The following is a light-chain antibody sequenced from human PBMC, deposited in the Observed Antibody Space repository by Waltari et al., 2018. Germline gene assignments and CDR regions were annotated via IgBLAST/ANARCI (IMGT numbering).Light chain of an antibody. J-gene: IGKJ1*01. CDR2: AAS. CDR3: QQRYSTPRT. Sequence: DIQMTQSPSSLSTSVGDRVPITCRASQSISIYLNWYQQKSGKAPKLLIYAASSLQSGGPSRFSGSGSGTDFTLTISSLQPEDFATYYCQQRYSTPRTFGQGTKVEIK. CDR1: QSISIY. V-gene: IGKV1-39*01.